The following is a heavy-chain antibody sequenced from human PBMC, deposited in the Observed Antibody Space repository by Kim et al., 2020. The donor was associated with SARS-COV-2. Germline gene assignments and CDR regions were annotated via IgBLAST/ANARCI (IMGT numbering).Heavy chain of an antibody. CDR3: AMGTEHIVVVTAMYY. Sequence: GGSLRLSCAASGFTFSSYAMSWVRQAPGKGLEWVSAISGSGGSTYYADSVKGRFTISRDNSKNTLYLQMNSLRAEDTAVYYCAMGTEHIVVVTAMYYWGQGTLVTVSS. J-gene: IGHJ4*02. D-gene: IGHD2-21*02. V-gene: IGHV3-23*01. CDR2: ISGSGGST. CDR1: GFTFSSYA.